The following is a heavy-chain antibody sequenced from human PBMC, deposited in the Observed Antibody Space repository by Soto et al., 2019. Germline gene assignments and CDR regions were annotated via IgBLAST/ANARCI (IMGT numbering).Heavy chain of an antibody. V-gene: IGHV4-34*01. CDR1: GGSFSGYY. Sequence: SETLSLTCAVYGGSFSGYYWSWIRQPPGKGLEWIGEINHSGSTNYNPSLKSRVTISVDTSKNQLSLKLSSVTAADTAVYYCARGKISGTTFLYYYYGMDVWGQGTTVTVSS. D-gene: IGHD1-7*01. J-gene: IGHJ6*02. CDR3: ARGKISGTTFLYYYYGMDV. CDR2: INHSGST.